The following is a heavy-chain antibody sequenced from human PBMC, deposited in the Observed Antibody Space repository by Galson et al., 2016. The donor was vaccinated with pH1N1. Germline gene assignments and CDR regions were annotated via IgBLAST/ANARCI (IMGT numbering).Heavy chain of an antibody. CDR1: GGPLSSYA. Sequence: CKASGGPLSSYATGWVRQAPGQGPEWMGGIMPIFGTTKYEQKFQGRVTITADEMSGSAYIELSGLTSMDTAVYYCVRSTGYNKVNGPFDVWGQGTLVIVSS. D-gene: IGHD1-14*01. CDR2: IMPIFGTT. J-gene: IGHJ3*01. CDR3: VRSTGYNKVNGPFDV. V-gene: IGHV1-69*01.